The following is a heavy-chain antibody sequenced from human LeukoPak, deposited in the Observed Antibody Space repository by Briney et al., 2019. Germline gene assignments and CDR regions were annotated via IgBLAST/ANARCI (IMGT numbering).Heavy chain of an antibody. CDR2: IKQDGSEQ. D-gene: IGHD5-24*01. Sequence: GGSLRLSCAASGFTFSSYWMNWVRQAPGKGLEWVANIKQDGSEQYYVDSVKGRFTISRDNAKNSLYLQMNSLRAEDTAVYYCARDRAVKARIGGMDVWGQGTTVIVSS. J-gene: IGHJ6*02. CDR3: ARDRAVKARIGGMDV. V-gene: IGHV3-7*01. CDR1: GFTFSSYW.